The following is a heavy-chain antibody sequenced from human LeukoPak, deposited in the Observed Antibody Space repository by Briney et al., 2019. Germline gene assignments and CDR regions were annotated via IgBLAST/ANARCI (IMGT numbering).Heavy chain of an antibody. CDR2: ISPSGGGT. CDR1: GFTFSSYA. V-gene: IGHV3-23*01. CDR3: AKISPLDYGGKPWALDI. Sequence: GGFLRLSCAASGFTFSSYAMSWVRQTPGKGLEWVSGISPSGGGTYYSGAVQGRFTISRDNSKNTLYLQMNSLRAEDTAAYYCAKISPLDYGGKPWALDIWGQGTMVTVS. J-gene: IGHJ3*02. D-gene: IGHD4-23*01.